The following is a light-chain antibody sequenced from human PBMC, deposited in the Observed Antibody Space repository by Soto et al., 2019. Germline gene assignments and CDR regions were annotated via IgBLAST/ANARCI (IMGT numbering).Light chain of an antibody. Sequence: EIVLTQSPDTLSLSPGERATLSCRASQIVNNNDLAWYKHKPLQTPRLLIYGAFSMHGGIPDKFSGSGSVTDFTFTINRLEPEDFAVYYCKQYDRSPYTFGQGTKLEI. CDR3: KQYDRSPYT. CDR1: QIVNNND. J-gene: IGKJ2*01. CDR2: GAF. V-gene: IGKV3-20*01.